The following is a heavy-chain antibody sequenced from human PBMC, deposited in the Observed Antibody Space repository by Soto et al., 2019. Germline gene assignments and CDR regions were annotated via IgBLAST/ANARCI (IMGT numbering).Heavy chain of an antibody. D-gene: IGHD4-17*01. J-gene: IGHJ5*02. CDR1: GGSISSGGYY. CDR3: ARDPPTVTKSWFDP. CDR2: IYYSGST. V-gene: IGHV4-31*03. Sequence: QVQLQESGPGLVKPSQTLSLTCTVSGGSISSGGYYWSWIRQHPGKGLEWIGYIYYSGSTYYNPPRESRVTISVATSKTRCSLQLSSVTAADTAVYYCARDPPTVTKSWFDPWGQGTLVTVSS.